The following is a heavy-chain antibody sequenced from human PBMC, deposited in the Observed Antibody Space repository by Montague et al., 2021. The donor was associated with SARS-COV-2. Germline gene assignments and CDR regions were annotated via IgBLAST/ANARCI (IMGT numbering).Heavy chain of an antibody. CDR1: GGSISTSGYY. V-gene: IGHV4-31*03. Sequence: TLSLTCTVSGGSISTSGYYWSWIRQHPGKGLEWIGYIYYSGSTYYXXXLKSRVTISVDTSKNQFSLKLSSVTAADTAVYYCARVQGITMIVVVIGAFDIWGQGTMVTVSS. D-gene: IGHD3-22*01. CDR3: ARVQGITMIVVVIGAFDI. CDR2: IYYSGST. J-gene: IGHJ3*02.